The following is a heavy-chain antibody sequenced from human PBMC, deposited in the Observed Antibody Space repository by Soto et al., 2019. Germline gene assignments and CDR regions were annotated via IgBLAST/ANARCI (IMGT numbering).Heavy chain of an antibody. V-gene: IGHV4-34*01. CDR1: GGSFSGYY. Sequence: SETLSLTCAVYGGSFSGYYWSWIRQPPGKGLEWIGEINHSGSTNYNPSLKSRVTISVDTSKNQFSLKLSSVTAADTAVYYCARGPKLRFLEWLPTSLYGMDVWGQGATVTVSS. J-gene: IGHJ6*02. D-gene: IGHD3-3*01. CDR3: ARGPKLRFLEWLPTSLYGMDV. CDR2: INHSGST.